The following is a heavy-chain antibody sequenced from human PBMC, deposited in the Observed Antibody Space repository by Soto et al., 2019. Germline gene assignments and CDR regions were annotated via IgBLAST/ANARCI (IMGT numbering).Heavy chain of an antibody. J-gene: IGHJ6*03. CDR2: IKDDGSTT. CDR3: ARPGGQWLDYYYYYMDV. D-gene: IGHD6-19*01. V-gene: IGHV3-74*01. Sequence: HPGGSLRLSCAASGFTFSSYWMHWVRQVPGKGLMWVAVIKDDGSTTNYADSVKGRFTVSRDNSKNTLYLQMNSLRAEDTAVYYCARPGGQWLDYYYYYMDVWGKGTTVTVSS. CDR1: GFTFSSYW.